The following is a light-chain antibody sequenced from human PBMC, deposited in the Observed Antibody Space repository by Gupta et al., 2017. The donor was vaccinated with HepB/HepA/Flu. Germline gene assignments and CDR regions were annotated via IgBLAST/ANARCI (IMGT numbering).Light chain of an antibody. CDR1: QSVSSN. CDR2: GAS. CDR3: QQYNNWPPWT. J-gene: IGKJ1*01. V-gene: IGKV3-15*01. Sequence: EIVMTQSPATLSVSPGERATLSCRASQSVSSNLAWYQQKSGQAPRLLVYGASTRATGIPARFRGSGSWTEFTLTISSLQSEDFAVYYCQQYNNWPPWTFGQGTKVEIK.